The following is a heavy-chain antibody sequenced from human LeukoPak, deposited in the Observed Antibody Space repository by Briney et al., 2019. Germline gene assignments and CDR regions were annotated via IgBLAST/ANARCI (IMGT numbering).Heavy chain of an antibody. Sequence: PGGSLRLSCAASGCTFSSYAMHWVRQAPGKGLDRVALISYDGSNKYYADSVKGRFTISRDNSKNTLYLQMNSLRAEDTAVYYCARAYGGYVPFAYWGQGTLVTVYS. CDR1: GCTFSSYA. CDR3: ARAYGGYVPFAY. V-gene: IGHV3-30*04. CDR2: ISYDGSNK. D-gene: IGHD5-12*01. J-gene: IGHJ4*02.